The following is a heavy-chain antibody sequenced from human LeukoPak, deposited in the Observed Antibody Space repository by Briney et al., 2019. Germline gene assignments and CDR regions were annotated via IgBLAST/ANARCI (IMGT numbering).Heavy chain of an antibody. CDR1: GFTFSNYW. J-gene: IGHJ4*02. Sequence: QPGGSLRLSCAASGFTFSNYWMSWVRQAPGKGLEWVANIKQDGSEKYYADSVKGRFTISRDNAKNSLYLQMNSLRAEDTAVYYCARDAVLGYCSGGSCPGSGIDYWGQGTLVTVSS. V-gene: IGHV3-7*01. CDR2: IKQDGSEK. D-gene: IGHD2-15*01. CDR3: ARDAVLGYCSGGSCPGSGIDY.